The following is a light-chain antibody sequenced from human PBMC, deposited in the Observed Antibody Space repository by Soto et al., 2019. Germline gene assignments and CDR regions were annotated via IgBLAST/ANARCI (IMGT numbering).Light chain of an antibody. V-gene: IGKV1-9*01. J-gene: IGKJ4*01. CDR3: KQFYRSPLI. CDR2: GAS. CDR1: QGISSY. Sequence: ELTQSPSSLSASIGDRVTITCRASQGISSYLAWYQQKPGKVPNLLISGASTLQSGVPSRFSGSGSGTEFTLPIASLRPEDFATFSCKQFYRSPLILGGGTKV.